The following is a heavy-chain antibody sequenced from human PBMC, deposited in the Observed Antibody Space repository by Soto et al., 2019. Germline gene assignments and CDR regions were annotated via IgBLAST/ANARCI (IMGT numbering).Heavy chain of an antibody. Sequence: GASVKVSCKVSGYTLTELSMHWVRQAPGKGLEWMGGFDPEDGETIYAQKFQGRVTMTEDTSTDTAYMELSSLRSEDTAVYYCATDPTVRIVVVTDFDYWGQGTLVTVSS. V-gene: IGHV1-24*01. CDR1: GYTLTELS. D-gene: IGHD3-22*01. CDR2: FDPEDGET. J-gene: IGHJ4*02. CDR3: ATDPTVRIVVVTDFDY.